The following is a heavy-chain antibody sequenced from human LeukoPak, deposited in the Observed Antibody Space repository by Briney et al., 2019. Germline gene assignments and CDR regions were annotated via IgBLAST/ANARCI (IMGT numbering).Heavy chain of an antibody. Sequence: SQTVSLTCTVSGVPISSGGDYGRWVRQHPGKGLEGIGEINHSGSTNYNPSLKSRVTISVDMSKNQFSLKLSSVTAADTAVYYCARAEQWLVPDAFDIWGQGTMVTVSS. CDR3: ARAEQWLVPDAFDI. CDR1: GVPISSGGDY. V-gene: IGHV4-31*03. CDR2: INHSGST. J-gene: IGHJ3*02. D-gene: IGHD6-19*01.